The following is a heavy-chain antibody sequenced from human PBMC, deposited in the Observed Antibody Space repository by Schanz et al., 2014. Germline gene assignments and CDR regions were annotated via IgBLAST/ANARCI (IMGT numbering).Heavy chain of an antibody. CDR3: ASDYNYFETEAP. V-gene: IGHV3-23*04. Sequence: VQLVESGGGLVKPGGSLRLSCVASGFTFTTYAMTWVRQAPGKGLEWVSGITRQGTTYYADFVKGRFSISRDNANNSLFLRMNSLRAEDTAVYYCASDYNYFETEAPWGQGTLVTVSS. CDR2: ITRQGTT. CDR1: GFTFTTYA. D-gene: IGHD3-16*01. J-gene: IGHJ5*02.